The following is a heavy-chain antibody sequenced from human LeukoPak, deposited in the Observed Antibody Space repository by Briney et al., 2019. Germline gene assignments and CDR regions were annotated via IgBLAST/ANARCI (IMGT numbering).Heavy chain of an antibody. V-gene: IGHV3-21*01. CDR3: ARDAGYSSSCYYY. CDR2: ISSSSTYT. J-gene: IGHJ4*02. CDR1: GFTFRSYS. D-gene: IGHD6-13*01. Sequence: GGSLRLSCAASGFTFRSYSMNWVRQAPGKGLEWVSSISSSSTYTYYADSVKGRFTISKDNAKNSLYLQMNSLRAEDTAVYYCARDAGYSSSCYYYWGQGTLVTVSS.